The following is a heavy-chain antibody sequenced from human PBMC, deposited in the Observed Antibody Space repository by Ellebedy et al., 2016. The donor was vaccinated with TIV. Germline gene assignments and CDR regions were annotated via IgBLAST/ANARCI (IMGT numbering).Heavy chain of an antibody. J-gene: IGHJ4*02. CDR1: ADSFSSNY. Sequence: PSETLSLTCTVSADSFSSNYWSWIRQPAGKGLEWIGRISASGSTNYNPSLKSRVTMSLDTSKNQFSLKLNSVTAPDTAVYYCATMIVGATSNFFDHWGQGTLVTVSS. D-gene: IGHD1-26*01. CDR3: ATMIVGATSNFFDH. CDR2: ISASGST. V-gene: IGHV4-4*07.